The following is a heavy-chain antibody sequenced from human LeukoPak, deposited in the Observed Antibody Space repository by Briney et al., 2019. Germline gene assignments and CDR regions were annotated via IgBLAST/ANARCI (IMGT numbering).Heavy chain of an antibody. Sequence: ASVKVSCKASGYTFTRYYMHWVRQAPGQGLQWMGRMNPNSGGTNYAQKFQGRVTITRDTSISTAYMELSRLRSDDTAVSYCARVDTAMVMDFDYWGQGTLVTVSS. CDR3: ARVDTAMVMDFDY. CDR2: MNPNSGGT. V-gene: IGHV1-2*06. D-gene: IGHD5-18*01. CDR1: GYTFTRYY. J-gene: IGHJ4*02.